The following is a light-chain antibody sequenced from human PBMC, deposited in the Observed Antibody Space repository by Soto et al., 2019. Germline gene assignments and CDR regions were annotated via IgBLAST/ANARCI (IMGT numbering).Light chain of an antibody. CDR1: QTISSW. CDR3: QHYNSYSEE. CDR2: KAS. J-gene: IGKJ1*01. Sequence: DIQMTQSPSTLSGSVGDRATITCRASQTISSWLAWYQQKPGKAPKLLIYKASSLKSGVPSRFSGSGSGTEFTLTISSLQPDDFATYYCQHYNSYSEEFGQGTKVDIK. V-gene: IGKV1-5*03.